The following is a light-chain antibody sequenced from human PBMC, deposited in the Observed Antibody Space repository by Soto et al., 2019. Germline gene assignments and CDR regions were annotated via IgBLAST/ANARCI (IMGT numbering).Light chain of an antibody. CDR1: ETISSDK. Sequence: EIVLTQSPGTLSVSPGERATLSCRASETISSDKLAWYQQKPGQPPSLLIYGTFSRATGIPDRFSGSGSGTDFTLTISRLEPQDSAIYYCKQYGSWNFGQGTKV. V-gene: IGKV3-20*01. CDR2: GTF. J-gene: IGKJ1*01. CDR3: KQYGSWN.